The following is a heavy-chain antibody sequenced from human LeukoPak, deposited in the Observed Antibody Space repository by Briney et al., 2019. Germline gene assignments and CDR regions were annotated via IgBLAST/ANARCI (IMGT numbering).Heavy chain of an antibody. V-gene: IGHV3-23*01. CDR2: ISGSGGST. D-gene: IGHD4-17*01. CDR1: GLTFSSYA. J-gene: IGHJ4*02. CDR3: AKARDYGDSDLDY. Sequence: GGSLRLSCAASGLTFSSYAMSWVRQAPGKGLEWVSAISGSGGSTYYADSVKGRFTISRDSSKNTLFLQMNSLRAEDTAVYYCAKARDYGDSDLDYWGQGTLVTVSS.